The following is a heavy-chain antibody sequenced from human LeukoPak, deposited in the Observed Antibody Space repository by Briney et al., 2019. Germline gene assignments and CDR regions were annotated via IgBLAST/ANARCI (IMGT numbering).Heavy chain of an antibody. CDR2: ISGSGVST. CDR3: ARDLGSGWFDP. V-gene: IGHV3-23*01. CDR1: GFTFSSYA. J-gene: IGHJ5*02. D-gene: IGHD7-27*01. Sequence: GGSLRLSCAASGFTFSSYAMSWVRQAPGRGLEWVSAISGSGVSTYYADSVKGRFTISRDNAKNSLYLQMNSLRAEDTAVYYCARDLGSGWFDPWGQGTLVTVSS.